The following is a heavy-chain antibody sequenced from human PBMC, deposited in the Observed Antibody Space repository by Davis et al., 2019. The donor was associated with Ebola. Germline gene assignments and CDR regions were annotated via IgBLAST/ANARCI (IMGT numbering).Heavy chain of an antibody. D-gene: IGHD4-17*01. J-gene: IGHJ3*02. CDR3: ARARATYGDFDAFDI. V-gene: IGHV1-18*04. CDR2: TNPHNGNT. CDR1: GYTFTNYG. Sequence: ASVKVSCKASGYTFTNYGITWVRQAPGQGLEWMGWTNPHNGNTNYAQNVQGRVIMTSDTATTTAYMEVGSLRSDDTAVYYCARARATYGDFDAFDIWGQGTMVTVSS.